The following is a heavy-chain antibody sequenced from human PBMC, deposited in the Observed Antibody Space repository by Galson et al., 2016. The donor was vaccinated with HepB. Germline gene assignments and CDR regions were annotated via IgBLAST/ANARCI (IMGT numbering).Heavy chain of an antibody. V-gene: IGHV3-30*18. CDR3: AKRHEYCPPVGCSVDY. J-gene: IGHJ4*02. CDR1: GFTFSKYG. Sequence: SLRLSCAASGFTFSKYGMHWVRQAPGKGLEWVAADSMDGRRKFYADSVRGRFTISRDNSNNMLFLQMDSLRPDDTAVYCCAKRHEYCPPVGCSVDYWGQGTLVSVSS. D-gene: IGHD2/OR15-2a*01. CDR2: DSMDGRRK.